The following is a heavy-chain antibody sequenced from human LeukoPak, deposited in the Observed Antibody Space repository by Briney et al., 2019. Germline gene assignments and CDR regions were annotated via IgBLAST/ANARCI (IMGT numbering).Heavy chain of an antibody. J-gene: IGHJ4*02. V-gene: IGHV1-8*01. CDR3: ARNLARTGDFDY. CDR1: GYSFVSYD. D-gene: IGHD5-12*01. CDR2: MNPNSGST. Sequence: ASVKVSCKASGYSFVSYDINWVRQATGQGLEWLGWMNPNSGSTGYAQKFQGRVSMTRDTSISTAYMELSSLGSDDTAVYHCARNLARTGDFDYWGQGTLLTVSS.